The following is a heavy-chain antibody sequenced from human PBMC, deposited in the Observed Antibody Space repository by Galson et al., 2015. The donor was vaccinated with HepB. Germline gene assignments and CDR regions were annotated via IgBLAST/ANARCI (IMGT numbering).Heavy chain of an antibody. D-gene: IGHD6-13*01. V-gene: IGHV3-30*04. Sequence: SLRLSCAASGFTFSSYAMHWVRQAPGKGLEWVAVISYDGSNKYYADSVKGRFTISRDNSKNTLYLQMNSLRAEDTAVYYCARDDRSVGIAAAGTWGDYWGQGTLVTVSS. CDR3: ARDDRSVGIAAAGTWGDY. CDR1: GFTFSSYA. CDR2: ISYDGSNK. J-gene: IGHJ4*02.